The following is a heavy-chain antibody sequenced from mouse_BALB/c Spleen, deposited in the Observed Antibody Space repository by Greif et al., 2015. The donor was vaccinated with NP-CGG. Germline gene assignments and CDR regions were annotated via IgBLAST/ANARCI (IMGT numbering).Heavy chain of an antibody. D-gene: IGHD2-10*02. J-gene: IGHJ3*01. CDR3: ARRYGSFAY. V-gene: IGHV5-12-1*01. Sequence: EVQLVESGGGLVKPGGSLKLSCAASGFAFSSYDMSWVRQTPEKRLEWVAYISSGGSSTYYPDTVKGRFTISRDNAKNTLYLQMSSLKSEDTAMYYCARRYGSFAYWGQGTLVTVSA. CDR2: ISSGGSST. CDR1: GFAFSSYD.